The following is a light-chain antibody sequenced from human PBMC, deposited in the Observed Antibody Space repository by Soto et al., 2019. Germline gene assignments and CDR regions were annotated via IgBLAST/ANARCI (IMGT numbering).Light chain of an antibody. CDR2: DAS. Sequence: EIVLTQSPATLSLSPGERATLSCTASQSVDNYLAWYQQKAGQAPRLLIYDASSRATGIPARFSGSGFGTDFTLTISSLEPEDFALYFCQHRSNWPRVAFGPGTKVD. CDR3: QHRSNWPRVA. J-gene: IGKJ3*01. V-gene: IGKV3-11*01. CDR1: QSVDNY.